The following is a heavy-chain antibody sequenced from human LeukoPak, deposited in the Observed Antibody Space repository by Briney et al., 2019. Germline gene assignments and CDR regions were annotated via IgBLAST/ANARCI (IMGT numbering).Heavy chain of an antibody. J-gene: IGHJ3*02. D-gene: IGHD2-2*01. CDR2: ISYDGSNK. V-gene: IGHV3-30*04. CDR1: GFTFSSYA. CDR3: ARGGPCCSSTSCPDAFDI. Sequence: GGSLRLSCAASGFTFSSYAMHWVRQAPGKGPEWVAVISYDGSNKYYADSVKGRFTISRDNSKNTLYLQMNSLRAEDTAVYYCARGGPCCSSTSCPDAFDIWGQGTMVTVSS.